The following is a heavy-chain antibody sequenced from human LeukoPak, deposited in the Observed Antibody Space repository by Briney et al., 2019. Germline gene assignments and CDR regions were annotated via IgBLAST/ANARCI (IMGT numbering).Heavy chain of an antibody. CDR2: IKSDGST. CDR3: AKGGERGTFYFDY. V-gene: IGHV3-74*01. D-gene: IGHD1-1*01. Sequence: GGSLRLSCAASGFTFSSYWMHWVRQIPGKGLVWVSRIKSDGSTIYADSVKGRFTISRDISKNTLYLQMNSLRAEDTAVYYCAKGGERGTFYFDYWGQGTLVTVSS. J-gene: IGHJ4*02. CDR1: GFTFSSYW.